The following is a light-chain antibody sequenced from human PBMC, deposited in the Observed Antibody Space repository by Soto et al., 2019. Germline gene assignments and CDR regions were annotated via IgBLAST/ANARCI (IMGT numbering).Light chain of an antibody. Sequence: EIVLTQSPGTLSLSPGERATLSCRASQSVSSSYLAWYQQKPGQAPRLLIYGASSRATGIPDRFSGSGSGTDFTITISRLEPEDVAGYYCQQYGSSPRTFGQGTKVEIK. CDR2: GAS. CDR3: QQYGSSPRT. CDR1: QSVSSSY. J-gene: IGKJ1*01. V-gene: IGKV3-20*01.